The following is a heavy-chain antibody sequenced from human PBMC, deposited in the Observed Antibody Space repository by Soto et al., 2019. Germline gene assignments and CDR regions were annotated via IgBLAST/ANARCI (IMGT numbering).Heavy chain of an antibody. J-gene: IGHJ4*02. D-gene: IGHD3-16*01. Sequence: VGSLRLSCAASGFTFSSYAMSWVRQAPGKGLEWVSAISGSGGSTYYADSVKGRFTISRDNSKNTLYLQMNSLRAEDTAVYYCAKGSQRGGVWTAYYFDYWGQGTLVTV. V-gene: IGHV3-23*01. CDR1: GFTFSSYA. CDR3: AKGSQRGGVWTAYYFDY. CDR2: ISGSGGST.